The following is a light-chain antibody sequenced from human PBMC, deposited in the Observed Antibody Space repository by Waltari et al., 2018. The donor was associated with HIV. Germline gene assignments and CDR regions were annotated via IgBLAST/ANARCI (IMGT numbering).Light chain of an antibody. V-gene: IGKV3-20*01. Sequence: EIALTQSPGTLSLSPGERATLSCRASQTISSTYLAWYQQKPGQAPRLLSYGASSRATGIPDRCSGSGSGTDFTITISILEPEDCAVYYCQQYIGSPRTFGQGTKVELK. CDR3: QQYIGSPRT. CDR2: GAS. J-gene: IGKJ1*01. CDR1: QTISSTY.